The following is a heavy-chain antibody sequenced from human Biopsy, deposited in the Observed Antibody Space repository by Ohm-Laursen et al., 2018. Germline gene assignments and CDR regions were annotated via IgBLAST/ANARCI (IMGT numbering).Heavy chain of an antibody. D-gene: IGHD5-18*01. CDR2: IGWDDDE. CDR3: ARSRAYSFSALEY. Sequence: PTQTLTLTCTFSGFSLRTSGIRMSWVRQPPGKALEWLARIGWDDDEFYSTSLKARLTVSKDTSKNQVVLTLTNMDPVDTATYYCARSRAYSFSALEYWGQGILVTVSP. CDR1: GFSLRTSGIR. J-gene: IGHJ4*02. V-gene: IGHV2-70*04.